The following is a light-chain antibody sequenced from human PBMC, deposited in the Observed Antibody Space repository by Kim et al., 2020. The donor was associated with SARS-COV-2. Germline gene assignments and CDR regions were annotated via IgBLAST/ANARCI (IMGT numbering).Light chain of an antibody. Sequence: SASVGDRVTITCRASQSISSWLAWYRQKPGKAPKLLIYKASSLESGVPSRFSGSGSGTEFTLTISSLQPDDFATYYCQQYNSYAYTFGQGTKLEIK. CDR2: KAS. J-gene: IGKJ2*01. V-gene: IGKV1-5*03. CDR1: QSISSW. CDR3: QQYNSYAYT.